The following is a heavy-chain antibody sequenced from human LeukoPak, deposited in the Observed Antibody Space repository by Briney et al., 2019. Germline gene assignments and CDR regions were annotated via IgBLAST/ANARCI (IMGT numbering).Heavy chain of an antibody. CDR1: GFTFSSYS. Sequence: GGPMRLSCAASGFTFSSYSMNLLRQAPGKGLEWVSSISSSSSNIYYAASVKGRFTISRDNAKNSLYLQMNSLRAEDTAVYYCARRASPYGMDVWGQGTTVTVSS. J-gene: IGHJ6*02. CDR3: ARRASPYGMDV. V-gene: IGHV3-21*01. CDR2: ISSSSSNI. D-gene: IGHD1-26*01.